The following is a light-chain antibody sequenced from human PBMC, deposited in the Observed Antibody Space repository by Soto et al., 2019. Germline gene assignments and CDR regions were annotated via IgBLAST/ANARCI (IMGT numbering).Light chain of an antibody. V-gene: IGKV1-33*01. CDR3: QQYDNLPSVT. J-gene: IGKJ3*01. CDR1: QDISNY. CDR2: DAS. Sequence: DIQMTQSPSSLSASVGDRVTITCQASQDISNYLNWYQQKPGKAPKLLIYDASNLETGVPSRFSGSGSETDFTFTISSLQPEDIATYYCQQYDNLPSVTFGPGTKVDIK.